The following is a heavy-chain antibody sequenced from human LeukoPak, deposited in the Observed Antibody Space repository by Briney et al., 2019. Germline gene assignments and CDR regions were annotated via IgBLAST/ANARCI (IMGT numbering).Heavy chain of an antibody. CDR2: ISSSGSSI. CDR1: EFPFSDYY. CDR3: ARGGLTYYDILTGYHFDY. J-gene: IGHJ4*02. Sequence: GGSLRLSCAASEFPFSDYYMSWIRQAPGKGLEWVSYISSSGSSISYADSVKGRFTISRDNPKNSLYLQMNSLRAEDTAVCYCARGGLTYYDILTGYHFDYWGQGTLVTVSS. V-gene: IGHV3-11*04. D-gene: IGHD3-9*01.